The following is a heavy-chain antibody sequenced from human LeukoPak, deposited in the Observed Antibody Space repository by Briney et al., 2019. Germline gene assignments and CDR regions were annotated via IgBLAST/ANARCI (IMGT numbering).Heavy chain of an antibody. D-gene: IGHD5-12*01. CDR1: GYSFTSYW. J-gene: IGHJ3*02. CDR2: IYPGDSDT. Sequence: GESLKISCKGSGYSFTSYWIGWVRQMPGKGLEWMGIIYPGDSDTRYSPSFQGQVTIPADKSISTAYPQWSSLKASDTAMYYCAARRGGYDYFPRDAFDIWGQGTMVTVSS. CDR3: AARRGGYDYFPRDAFDI. V-gene: IGHV5-51*01.